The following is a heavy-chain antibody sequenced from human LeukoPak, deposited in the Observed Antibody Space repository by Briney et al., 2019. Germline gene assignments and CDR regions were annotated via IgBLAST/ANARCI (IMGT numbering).Heavy chain of an antibody. CDR3: VRFVHDFRSGYDY. D-gene: IGHD3-3*01. CDR1: GGSISSGGYY. Sequence: SQTLSLTCTVSGGSISSGGYYWSWIRQHPGKGLEWIGYIYYSGSTYYNPSLKSRVTISVDTSKNQFSLKLSSVTAADTAVYYCVRFVHDFRSGYDYWGQGTLVTVSS. V-gene: IGHV4-31*03. CDR2: IYYSGST. J-gene: IGHJ4*02.